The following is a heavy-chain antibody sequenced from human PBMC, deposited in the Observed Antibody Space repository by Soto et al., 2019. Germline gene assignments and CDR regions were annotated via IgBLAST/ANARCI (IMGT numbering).Heavy chain of an antibody. Sequence: SETQSLIWAISGGSLSSSNWWSWVRQPPGKALXWLGEXXYXGXTXYXXXXNSRVTISADQSKNHLSLRLSSVTAADTAVYYCVHHGGDPYYHDFWGQGILVTVSS. CDR1: GGSLSSSNW. V-gene: IGHV4-4*02. CDR2: XXYXGXT. CDR3: VHHGGDPYYHDF. J-gene: IGHJ4*01. D-gene: IGHD4-17*01.